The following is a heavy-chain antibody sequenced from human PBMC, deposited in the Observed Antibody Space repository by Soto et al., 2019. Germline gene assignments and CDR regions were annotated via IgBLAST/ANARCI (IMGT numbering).Heavy chain of an antibody. D-gene: IGHD6-13*01. CDR3: ARHPALYSSSHGNYYYYGMDV. CDR1: GGSISSSSYY. Sequence: SETLSLTCTVSGGSISSSSYYWGWIRQPPGKGLEWIGSIYYSGSTYYNPSLKSRVTISVDTSKNQFSLKLSSVTAADTAVYYCARHPALYSSSHGNYYYYGMDVWGQGTTVTVSS. J-gene: IGHJ6*02. V-gene: IGHV4-39*01. CDR2: IYYSGST.